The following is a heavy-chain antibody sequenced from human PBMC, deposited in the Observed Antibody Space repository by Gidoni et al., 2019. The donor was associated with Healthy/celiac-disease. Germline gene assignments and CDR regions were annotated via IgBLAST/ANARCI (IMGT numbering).Heavy chain of an antibody. V-gene: IGHV3-23*01. CDR1: GFTFSSYA. J-gene: IGHJ3*02. CDR3: ATGQGDARGAFDI. CDR2: ISGSGGST. Sequence: EVQLLESGGGLVQPGGSLRLPCAASGFTFSSYAMSWVRQAPGKGLEWVSAISGSGGSTYYADSVKGRFTISRDNSKNTLYLQMNSLRAEDTAVYYCATGQGDARGAFDIWGQGTMVTVSS. D-gene: IGHD3-16*01.